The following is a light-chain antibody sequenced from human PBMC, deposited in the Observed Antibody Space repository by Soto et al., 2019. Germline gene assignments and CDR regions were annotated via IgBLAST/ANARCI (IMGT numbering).Light chain of an antibody. J-gene: IGKJ3*01. Sequence: ENVLTQSPGTLSLSPGERATLSCRASQSVSSNLAWYQQKPGQAPRLLIFGASTRATGIPARFSGSGSGTEFTLTISSLQSEDFAVYYCQQYNNWPRTFGPGTKVEIK. CDR1: QSVSSN. CDR3: QQYNNWPRT. CDR2: GAS. V-gene: IGKV3-15*01.